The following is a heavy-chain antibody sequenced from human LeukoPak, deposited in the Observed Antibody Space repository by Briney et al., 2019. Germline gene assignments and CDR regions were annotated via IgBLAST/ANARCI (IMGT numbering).Heavy chain of an antibody. Sequence: GGSLRLSCAASGFTFSTYAMNWLRQAPGKGLEWVSYISGGSSNTFYADSVKGRFTISRDDAKNSLYLQMNSLRADDTAVYYCARDDTVTGHFDYWGQGTLVTVSS. D-gene: IGHD4-11*01. J-gene: IGHJ4*02. CDR3: ARDDTVTGHFDY. CDR2: ISGGSSNT. V-gene: IGHV3-48*01. CDR1: GFTFSTYA.